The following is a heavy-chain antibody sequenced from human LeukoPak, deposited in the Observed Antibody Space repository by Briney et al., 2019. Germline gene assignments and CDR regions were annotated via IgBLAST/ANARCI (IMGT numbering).Heavy chain of an antibody. CDR2: IYHSGST. V-gene: IGHV4-59*12. D-gene: IGHD3-22*01. J-gene: IGHJ3*02. CDR1: GGSISSYY. CDR3: AKGSYDSRPAVAFDI. Sequence: SETLSLTCTVSGGSISSYYWSWIRQPPGKGLEWIGYIYHSGSTYYNPSLKSRVTISVDSSKNQFSLKLSSVTAADTAVYYCAKGSYDSRPAVAFDIWGQGTMVTVSS.